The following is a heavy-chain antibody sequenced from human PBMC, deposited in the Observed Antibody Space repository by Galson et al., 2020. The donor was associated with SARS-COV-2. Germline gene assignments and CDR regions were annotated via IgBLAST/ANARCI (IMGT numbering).Heavy chain of an antibody. J-gene: IGHJ2*01. Sequence: GESLKISCEASGFTFSTYSMNWVRQAPGKGLEWVSSVSFSSSYNYYADSVKGRFTISRDNTKNSIYLQMNSLRAEDTAVYYCARDSVYGDLTVDWNFDLWGRGILVTVSS. CDR2: VSFSSSYN. V-gene: IGHV3-21*06. CDR1: GFTFSTYS. CDR3: ARDSVYGDLTVDWNFDL. D-gene: IGHD4-17*01.